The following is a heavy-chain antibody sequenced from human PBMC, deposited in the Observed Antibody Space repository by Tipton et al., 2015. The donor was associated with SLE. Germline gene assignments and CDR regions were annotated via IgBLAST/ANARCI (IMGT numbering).Heavy chain of an antibody. V-gene: IGHV4-34*01. D-gene: IGHD6-13*01. CDR3: ARGSIAADVTSWGAFDI. J-gene: IGHJ3*02. CDR1: GGSFSGYY. CDR2: INHSGST. Sequence: LRLSCAVYGGSFSGYYWSWIRQPPGKGLEWIGEINHSGSTNYNPSLKSRATISVDTSKNQFSLKLSSVTAADTAVYYCARGSIAADVTSWGAFDIWGQGTMVTVSS.